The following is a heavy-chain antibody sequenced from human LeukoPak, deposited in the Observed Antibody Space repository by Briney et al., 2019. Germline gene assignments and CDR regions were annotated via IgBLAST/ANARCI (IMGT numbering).Heavy chain of an antibody. V-gene: IGHV3-30*03. CDR1: GFTFSRYG. CDR2: ISYDGSSI. CDR3: ARVSVVDNWFDP. D-gene: IGHD5/OR15-5a*01. J-gene: IGHJ5*02. Sequence: PGGSLRLSCAASGFTFSRYGMHWVRQPPGKGLEWVALISYDGSSIYYADSVKGRFAISRDNSRTTVYLQMSSQRAEDTAVYYCARVSVVDNWFDPWGQGTLVTVSS.